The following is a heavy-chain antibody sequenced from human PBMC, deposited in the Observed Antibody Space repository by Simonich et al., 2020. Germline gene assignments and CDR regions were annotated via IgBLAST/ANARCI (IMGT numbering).Heavy chain of an antibody. CDR3: ARHDRWLQFYFDY. V-gene: IGHV4-59*08. D-gene: IGHD5-12*01. CDR2: IYYSGRT. Sequence: QVQLQESGPGLVKPSETLSLTCTVSGGSISSYSWSWIRQPPGKGLEWIGYIYYSGRTNYNPSLKSRVTISVDTSKNQFSLKLSSVTAADTAVYYCARHDRWLQFYFDYWGQGTLVTVSS. J-gene: IGHJ4*02. CDR1: GGSISSYS.